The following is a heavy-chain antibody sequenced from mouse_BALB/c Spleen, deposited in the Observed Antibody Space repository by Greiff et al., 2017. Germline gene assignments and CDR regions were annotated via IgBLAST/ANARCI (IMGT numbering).Heavy chain of an antibody. D-gene: IGHD2-14*01. Sequence: EVQLQQSGAELVKPGASVKLSCTASGFNIKDTYMHWVKQRPEQGLEWIGRIDPANGNTKYDPKFQGKATITADTSSNTAYLQLSSLTSEDTAVYYCARSLYRYDYYAMDYWGQGTSVTVSS. CDR2: IDPANGNT. CDR1: GFNIKDTY. V-gene: IGHV14-3*02. J-gene: IGHJ4*01. CDR3: ARSLYRYDYYAMDY.